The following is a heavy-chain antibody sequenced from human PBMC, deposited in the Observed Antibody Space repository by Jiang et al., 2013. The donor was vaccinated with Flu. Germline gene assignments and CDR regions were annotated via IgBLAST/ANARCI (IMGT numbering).Heavy chain of an antibody. V-gene: IGHV4-30-2*01. Sequence: SGLVKPSQTLSLTCAVSGGSISSGGYSWSWIRQPPGKGLEWIGYIYHSGSTYYNPSLKSRVTISVDRSKNQFSLKLSSVTAADTAVYYCARAPEPGDWFDPWGQGTLVTVSS. D-gene: IGHD3-10*01. CDR1: GGSISSGGYS. CDR3: ARAPEPGDWFDP. CDR2: IYHSGST. J-gene: IGHJ5*02.